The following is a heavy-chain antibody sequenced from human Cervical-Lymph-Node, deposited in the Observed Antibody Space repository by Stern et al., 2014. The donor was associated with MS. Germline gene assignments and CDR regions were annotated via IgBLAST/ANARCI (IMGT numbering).Heavy chain of an antibody. J-gene: IGHJ4*02. V-gene: IGHV1-18*01. CDR3: ARERVRDFNDYHFDS. CDR2: ISSYNGNT. D-gene: IGHD4-11*01. Sequence: QVQLLQPGPEVRQPGASVRVSCKASGYTFTTPNYGIAWVREAPGRGLEWMGWISSYNGNTVYAQKLQVRVTMTTDTSTSTAYMELRSLRSDATAFYYCARERVRDFNDYHFDSWGQGTLVTVSS. CDR1: GYTFTTPNYG.